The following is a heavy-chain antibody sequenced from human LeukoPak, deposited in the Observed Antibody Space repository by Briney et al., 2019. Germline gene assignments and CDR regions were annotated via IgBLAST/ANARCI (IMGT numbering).Heavy chain of an antibody. CDR2: INPNSGGT. Sequence: GASVKVSCKASGYTFTGYYMHWVRQAPGQGLEWMGWINPNSGGTNYAQKFQGRVTMTRDTSISTAYMELSRLRSDDTAVYYCAGTYSSSSDYYYMDVWGKGTTVTVSS. CDR1: GYTFTGYY. D-gene: IGHD6-6*01. J-gene: IGHJ6*03. CDR3: AGTYSSSSDYYYMDV. V-gene: IGHV1-2*02.